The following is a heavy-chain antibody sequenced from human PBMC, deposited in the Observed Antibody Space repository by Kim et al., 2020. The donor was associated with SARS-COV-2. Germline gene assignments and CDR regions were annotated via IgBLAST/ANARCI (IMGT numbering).Heavy chain of an antibody. CDR3: ARDECSGGTCLSLDF. Sequence: VEGRFSISRDTSKDTVFLQMNDLRMEDTAVYYCARDECSGGTCLSLDFWGQGALVTVSS. D-gene: IGHD2-15*01. J-gene: IGHJ4*02. V-gene: IGHV3-30*06.